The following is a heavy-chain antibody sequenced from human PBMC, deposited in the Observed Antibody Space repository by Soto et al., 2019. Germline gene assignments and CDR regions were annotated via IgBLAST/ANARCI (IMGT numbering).Heavy chain of an antibody. CDR3: ARDYCSSTSCYAFDI. V-gene: IGHV3-30*04. D-gene: IGHD2-2*01. Sequence: GESLKISCAASGFTFSSYAMHWVRQAPGKGLEWVAVISYDGSNKYYADSVKGRFTISRDNSKNTLYLQMNSLRAEDTAVYYCARDYCSSTSCYAFDIWGQGTMVTVSS. J-gene: IGHJ3*02. CDR2: ISYDGSNK. CDR1: GFTFSSYA.